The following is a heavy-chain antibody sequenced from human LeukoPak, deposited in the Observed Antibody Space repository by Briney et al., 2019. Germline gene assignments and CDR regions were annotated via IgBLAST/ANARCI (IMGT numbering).Heavy chain of an antibody. Sequence: KLSSQASGATFRSKANSWVRDGPLQRKEWKGRIIPILGIANYAQKFQGRVTITADKSTSAAYMELSSLRSEDTAVYYCARDVYDILTGFFFGMDVWGQGTTVTVS. CDR1: GATFRSKA. CDR3: ARDVYDILTGFFFGMDV. D-gene: IGHD3-9*01. CDR2: IIPILGIA. J-gene: IGHJ6*02. V-gene: IGHV1-69*04.